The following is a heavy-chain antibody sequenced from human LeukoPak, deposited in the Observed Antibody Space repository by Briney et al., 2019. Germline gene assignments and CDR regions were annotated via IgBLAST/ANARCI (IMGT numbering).Heavy chain of an antibody. Sequence: PSETLSLTCTVSGVSFSSFQWSWIRHSPVKGLESIANIHMTGRTDYNPPLQSRVTISMDTSKSQFSLLLTSVSAADTAMYFCATSYDAKVAPFDLLGQGILVTVSS. V-gene: IGHV4-4*09. D-gene: IGHD2-8*01. CDR1: GVSFSSFQ. CDR2: IHMTGRT. J-gene: IGHJ4*02. CDR3: ATSYDAKVAPFDL.